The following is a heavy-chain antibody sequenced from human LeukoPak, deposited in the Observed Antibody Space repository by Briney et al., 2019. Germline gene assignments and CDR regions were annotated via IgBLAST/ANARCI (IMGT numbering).Heavy chain of an antibody. CDR1: GFTFSSYA. CDR3: AKDMAAAAGTSFSGFDY. V-gene: IGHV3-23*01. CDR2: ISGSGGST. J-gene: IGHJ4*02. Sequence: GGSLRLSCAASGFTFSSYAMSWVRQAPGKGLEWVSAISGSGGSTYYADSVKGRFTISRDNSKNTLYLQMNSLRAEDTAVYYCAKDMAAAAGTSFSGFDYWGQGTLVTVSS. D-gene: IGHD6-13*01.